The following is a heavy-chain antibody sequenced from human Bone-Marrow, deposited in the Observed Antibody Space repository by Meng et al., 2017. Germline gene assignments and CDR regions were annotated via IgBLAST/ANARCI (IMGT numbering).Heavy chain of an antibody. D-gene: IGHD3-10*01. CDR1: GYTFTSYG. J-gene: IGHJ3*02. V-gene: IGHV1-18*01. CDR2: ISAYNGNT. CDR3: ASHGDRYGAFDI. Sequence: ASVKVSCKASGYTFTSYGISWVRQAPGQGLEWMGWISAYNGNTNYAQKLQGRVTMTTDTSTSTAYMELRSLRSDNTAVYYCASHGDRYGAFDIWGQGTMVTVSS.